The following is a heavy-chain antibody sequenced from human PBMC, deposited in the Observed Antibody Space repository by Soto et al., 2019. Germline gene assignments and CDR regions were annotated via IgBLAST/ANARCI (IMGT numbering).Heavy chain of an antibody. Sequence: ASETLSLTCAVYGGSFSGYYWSWIRQPPGKGLEWIGEINHSGSTNYNPSLKSRVTISVDTSKNQFSLKLSSVTAADTAVYYCARGFSGSYAYWGQGTLVTVSS. V-gene: IGHV4-34*01. CDR1: GGSFSGYY. CDR2: INHSGST. CDR3: ARGFSGSYAY. D-gene: IGHD1-26*01. J-gene: IGHJ4*02.